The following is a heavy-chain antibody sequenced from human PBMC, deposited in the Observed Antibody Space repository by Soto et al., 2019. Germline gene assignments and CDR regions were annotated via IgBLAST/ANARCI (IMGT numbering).Heavy chain of an antibody. CDR3: ARSRNSAVADSFDF. CDR2: ISRDGSNK. V-gene: IGHV3-30*04. CDR1: GFTFSRYA. Sequence: QVQVVESGGGVVQPGRSLRLSCAASGFTFSRYAIHWVRQAPGKGLEWVAVISRDGSNKYYVDSVKGRFTISRDNSKNTLYLQMNILRDEDTAVYYCARSRNSAVADSFDFWGQVTLVTVSS. J-gene: IGHJ4*02. D-gene: IGHD3-10*01.